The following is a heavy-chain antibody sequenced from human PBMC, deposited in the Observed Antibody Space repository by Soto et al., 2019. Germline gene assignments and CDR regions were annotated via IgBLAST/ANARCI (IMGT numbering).Heavy chain of an antibody. CDR1: GGTFSSYA. D-gene: IGHD2-2*02. Sequence: SVKVSCKASGGTFSSYAISWVRQAPGQGLEWMGGIIPIFGTANYAQKFQGRVTITADESTSTAYMELSSLRSEDTAVYYCARGYCSSTSCYKGDYFDYWGQGTLVTVSS. CDR2: IIPIFGTA. J-gene: IGHJ4*02. V-gene: IGHV1-69*13. CDR3: ARGYCSSTSCYKGDYFDY.